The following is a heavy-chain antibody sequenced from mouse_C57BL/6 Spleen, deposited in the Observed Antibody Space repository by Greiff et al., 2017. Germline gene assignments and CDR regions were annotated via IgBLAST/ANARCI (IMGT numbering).Heavy chain of an antibody. V-gene: IGHV1-19*01. CDR3: ARREGLRGDFDY. CDR2: INPYNGGT. CDR1: GYTFTDYY. D-gene: IGHD2-4*01. Sequence: EVQLQESGPVLVKPGASVKMSCKASGYTFTDYYMNWVKQSHGKSLEWIGVINPYNGGTSYNQKFKGKATLTVDKSSSTAYMELNSLTSEDSAVYYCARREGLRGDFDYWGQGTTLTVSS. J-gene: IGHJ2*01.